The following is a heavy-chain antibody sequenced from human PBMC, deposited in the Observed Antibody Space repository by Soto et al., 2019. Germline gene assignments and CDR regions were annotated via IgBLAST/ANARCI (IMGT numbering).Heavy chain of an antibody. CDR3: ARDSTPSPVYCSGGSCLNWFDP. D-gene: IGHD2-15*01. CDR2: INPSGGST. Sequence: ASVKVSCKASGYTFTSYYMHWVRQAPGQGLEWMGIINPSGGSTSYAQKFQGRVTMTRDTSTSTVYMELSSLRSEDTAVYYCARDSTPSPVYCSGGSCLNWFDPWGQGTLVTVS. J-gene: IGHJ5*02. V-gene: IGHV1-46*01. CDR1: GYTFTSYY.